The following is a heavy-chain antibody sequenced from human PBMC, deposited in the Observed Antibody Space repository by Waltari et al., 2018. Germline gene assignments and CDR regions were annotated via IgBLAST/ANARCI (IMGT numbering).Heavy chain of an antibody. CDR1: GGSISINNSY. CDR3: ARVRGYSYGYVDY. J-gene: IGHJ4*02. Sequence: QLQLQESGPGLVKPSETLSLTCAVSGGSISINNSYWGWIPQPPGKGLGWIGSIYHSGSAYYNPSLTSRVTLSVDTSKNQLSLKLSSVTAADTAVYNCARVRGYSYGYVDYWGQGILVTVSS. CDR2: IYHSGSA. V-gene: IGHV4-39*01. D-gene: IGHD5-18*01.